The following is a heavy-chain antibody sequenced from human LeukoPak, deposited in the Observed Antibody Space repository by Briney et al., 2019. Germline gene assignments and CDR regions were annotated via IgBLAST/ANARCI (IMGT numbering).Heavy chain of an antibody. CDR3: ARDHRTRYSYKTYYFDY. J-gene: IGHJ4*02. CDR2: ISYDGSNK. Sequence: PGRSLRLSCAASGFTFSSYAMHWVREAPGKGLGRGAVISYDGSNKYYADSVKGRFTISIDNSKNTLYLQMNSLRAEDTAVYYCARDHRTRYSYKTYYFDYWGQGTLVTVSS. V-gene: IGHV3-30-3*01. D-gene: IGHD5-18*01. CDR1: GFTFSSYA.